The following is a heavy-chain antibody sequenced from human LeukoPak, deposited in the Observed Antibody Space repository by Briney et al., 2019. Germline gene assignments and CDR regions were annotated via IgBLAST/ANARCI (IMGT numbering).Heavy chain of an antibody. CDR2: IDWDDDK. J-gene: IGHJ4*02. D-gene: IGHD2-2*01. CDR3: ARITRYGSSTRRYYFDY. V-gene: IGHV2-70*01. Sequence: SGPTLVNPTQPLTLPSTFSGLSRRTSGMGGGWIRQPPVKALEWLALIDWDDDKYYSSSLKTRLTISKATSKNQVVLTMNNMDPGDTATYYCARITRYGSSTRRYYFDYWGQGTLVTVSS. CDR1: GLSRRTSGMG.